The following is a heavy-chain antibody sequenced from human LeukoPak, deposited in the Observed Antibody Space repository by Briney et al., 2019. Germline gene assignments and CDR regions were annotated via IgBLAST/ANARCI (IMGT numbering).Heavy chain of an antibody. Sequence: GGSLRLSSAASGFTFSSNAMTWVRQAPGKGLEWVSAIHGSDDNTHYADSVKGRFTISRDKSKNTLYLQMNSLRADDTAVYYCAKDLLRWSFDYWGQGTLVTVSS. CDR1: GFTFSSNA. V-gene: IGHV3-23*01. J-gene: IGHJ4*02. D-gene: IGHD4-23*01. CDR3: AKDLLRWSFDY. CDR2: IHGSDDNT.